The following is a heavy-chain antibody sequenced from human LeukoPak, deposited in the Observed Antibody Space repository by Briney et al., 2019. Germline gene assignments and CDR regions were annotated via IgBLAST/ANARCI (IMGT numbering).Heavy chain of an antibody. CDR2: ISGSGGST. CDR1: GFTFSSYA. D-gene: IGHD1-26*01. Sequence: PGGSLRLSCAASGFTFSSYAMSWVRQAPGKGLEWVSAISGSGGSTHYADSVKGRFTISRDNSKNTLYLQMNSLRAEDTAVYYCAKSLIKGVGVISYDYWGQGTLVTVSS. V-gene: IGHV3-23*01. CDR3: AKSLIKGVGVISYDY. J-gene: IGHJ4*02.